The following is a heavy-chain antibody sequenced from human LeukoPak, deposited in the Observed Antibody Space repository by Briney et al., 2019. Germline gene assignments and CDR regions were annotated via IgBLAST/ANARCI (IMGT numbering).Heavy chain of an antibody. CDR2: TYYRSKWYN. D-gene: IGHD4-17*01. Sequence: SQTLSLTCAISGDSVSSNSAAWNSIRQSPSSCLEWLGRTYYRSKWYNDYAVSVKSRITINPDTSKNQFSLQLNSVSPEDTAVYYCARDRRDYGDPDAFDIWGQGTMVTVSS. CDR1: GDSVSSNSAA. V-gene: IGHV6-1*01. CDR3: ARDRRDYGDPDAFDI. J-gene: IGHJ3*02.